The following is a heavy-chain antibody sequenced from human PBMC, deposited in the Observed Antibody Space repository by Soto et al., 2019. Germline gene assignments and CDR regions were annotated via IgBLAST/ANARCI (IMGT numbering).Heavy chain of an antibody. CDR3: ARAITSVGAAAKGDF. CDR1: GFTFNTHW. D-gene: IGHD1-26*01. J-gene: IGHJ4*02. Sequence: EVQLVESGGGLILPGGSPRLSCAASGFTFNTHWMHWVRQAPGKGLVWVSRINSDGSITDYADSVKGRFSISRDNPRNTLYLQMNSLSPEDTAVYYCARAITSVGAAAKGDFWGQGTLVTVSS. CDR2: INSDGSIT. V-gene: IGHV3-74*01.